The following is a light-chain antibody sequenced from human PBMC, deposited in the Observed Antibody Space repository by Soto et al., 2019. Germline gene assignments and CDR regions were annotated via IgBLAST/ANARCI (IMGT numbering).Light chain of an antibody. V-gene: IGKV3-15*01. CDR3: QQYNNWPPLT. Sequence: EIVMTQSPANLSVSPGERATLSCRASQSVTSKLAWYQQKPGQAPRLLIYGASTRATGIPARFSGSGSGTEFTLTISNLQSEDFAVYYCQQYNNWPPLTFGGGTKVEIK. CDR2: GAS. CDR1: QSVTSK. J-gene: IGKJ4*01.